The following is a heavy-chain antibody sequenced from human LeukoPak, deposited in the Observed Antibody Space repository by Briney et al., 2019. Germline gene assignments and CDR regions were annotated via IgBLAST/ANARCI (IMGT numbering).Heavy chain of an antibody. Sequence: SETLSLTCSVSGGSITSYYLSWIRQPAGKGLEWIGRIYSGTTTYNPSLKSRVTMSLDTSKNQVSLTLTSVTAADTALYYCARDSGTTGEVKFDPWGQGTLVTVSS. CDR3: ARDSGTTGEVKFDP. D-gene: IGHD3-10*01. J-gene: IGHJ5*02. CDR2: IYSGTT. CDR1: GGSITSYY. V-gene: IGHV4-4*07.